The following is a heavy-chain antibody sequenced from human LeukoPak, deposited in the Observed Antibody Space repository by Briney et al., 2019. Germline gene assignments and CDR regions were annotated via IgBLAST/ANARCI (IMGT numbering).Heavy chain of an antibody. CDR1: GGSISSYY. Sequence: SETLSLTCTVSGGSISSYYWGWIRQPPGKGLEWIGYIYYSGSTNYNPSLKSRVTISVDTSKNQFSLKLSSVTAADTAVYYCARGWYSSGWYSDYWGQGTLVTVSS. CDR3: ARGWYSSGWYSDY. CDR2: IYYSGST. D-gene: IGHD6-19*01. J-gene: IGHJ4*02. V-gene: IGHV4-59*01.